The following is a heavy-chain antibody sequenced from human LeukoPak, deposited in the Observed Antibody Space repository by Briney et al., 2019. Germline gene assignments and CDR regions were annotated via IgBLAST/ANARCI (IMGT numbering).Heavy chain of an antibody. CDR2: IRSKPYRGTT. Sequence: GGPVRLSCTASGFTFGDYAMTGVRQPPGRGVEWVGLIRSKPYRGTTEYAASVKGRFTISRHDSKTIAYLQMNSLKTEDTAVYYCTRDYDILTGPCGYWGQGTLVTVSS. CDR3: TRDYDILTGPCGY. CDR1: GFTFGDYA. D-gene: IGHD3-9*01. J-gene: IGHJ4*02. V-gene: IGHV3-49*04.